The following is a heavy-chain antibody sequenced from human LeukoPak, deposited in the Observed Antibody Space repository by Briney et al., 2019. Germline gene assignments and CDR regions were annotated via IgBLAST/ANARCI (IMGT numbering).Heavy chain of an antibody. J-gene: IGHJ4*02. D-gene: IGHD1-1*01. V-gene: IGHV3-11*04. CDR2: ISSSGSAI. CDR1: GFTFSDYY. Sequence: GGSLRLSCAASGFTFSDYYMSWIRQAPGKGLEWVSYISSSGSAINYADSLKGRFTISRDNAKNSLYLQMNSLRAEDTAVYYCARVSYTGFDFWGQGTLVTVSS. CDR3: ARVSYTGFDF.